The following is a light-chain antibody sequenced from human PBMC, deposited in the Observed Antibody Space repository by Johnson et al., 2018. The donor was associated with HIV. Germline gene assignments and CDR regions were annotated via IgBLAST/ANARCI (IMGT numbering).Light chain of an antibody. CDR3: GTWDSSLTTSYF. CDR1: SSNIGNNY. Sequence: QSVLTQPPSVSAAPGQKVTISCSGSSSNIGNNYVSWYQQLPGTAPKLLIYDNNKRPSGIPDRFSGSKSGTSATLGITGLQTGDEADYYCGTWDSSLTTSYFFGTGTNVIVV. V-gene: IGLV1-51*01. J-gene: IGLJ1*01. CDR2: DNN.